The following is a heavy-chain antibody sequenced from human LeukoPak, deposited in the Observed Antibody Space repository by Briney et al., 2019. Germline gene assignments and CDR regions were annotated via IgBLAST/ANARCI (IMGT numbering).Heavy chain of an antibody. D-gene: IGHD1-26*01. J-gene: IGHJ4*02. CDR1: GASIRTSSYY. CDR2: MYYSGTT. CDR3: ARGGVNFSGSYYYFEY. Sequence: SETLSLTXTVSGASIRTSSYYWGWIRQPPGKGLEWIGNMYYSGTTDYSRSLKSRVTIFADTSKNQFSLKLSSVTAADTAVYYCARGGVNFSGSYYYFEYWGQGSLVTVSS. V-gene: IGHV4-39*01.